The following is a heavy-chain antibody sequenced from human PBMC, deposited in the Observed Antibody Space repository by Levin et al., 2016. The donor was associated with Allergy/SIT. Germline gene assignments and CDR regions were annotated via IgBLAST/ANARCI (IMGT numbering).Heavy chain of an antibody. D-gene: IGHD3-22*01. CDR1: GFTFSNPW. V-gene: IGHV3-15*01. CDR3: TTEFPTYYYDSSGYTRLDY. CDR2: IKSKTDGGTT. Sequence: GGSLRLSCAASGFTFSNPWMSWVRQAPGKGLEWVGRIKSKTDGGTTDYAAPVKGRFTISRDDLKTTLYLQMNSLKTEDTAVYYCTTEFPTYYYDSSGYTRLDYWGQGTLVTVSS. J-gene: IGHJ4*02.